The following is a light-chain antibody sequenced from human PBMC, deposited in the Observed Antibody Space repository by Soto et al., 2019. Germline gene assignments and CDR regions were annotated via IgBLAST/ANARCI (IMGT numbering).Light chain of an antibody. CDR1: NIGSKN. J-gene: IGLJ1*01. Sequence: SYELTQPPSVSVAPGQTARITCGGNNIGSKNVHWHQQKPGQAPVLVVYDDSDRPSGIPERFSGSNSGNTATLTINRVEAGDEADYYCQVWDGSSDHYVFGTGTKATV. V-gene: IGLV3-21*02. CDR2: DDS. CDR3: QVWDGSSDHYV.